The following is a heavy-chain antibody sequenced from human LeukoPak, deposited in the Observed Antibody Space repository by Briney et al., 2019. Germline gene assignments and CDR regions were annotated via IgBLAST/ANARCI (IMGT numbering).Heavy chain of an antibody. D-gene: IGHD6-19*01. CDR3: ARVATPDFSSPLDF. CDR1: GGSITGFF. CDR2: IFSRGGA. Sequence: PSETLSLTSAVSGGSITGFFWTWIRQPAGEGLQYIGRIFSRGGANYNPSLQSRGAMSVDTSQNLFSLELTSVTDADTAVYFCARVATPDFSSPLDFWGQGILVTVSS. V-gene: IGHV4-4*07. J-gene: IGHJ4*02.